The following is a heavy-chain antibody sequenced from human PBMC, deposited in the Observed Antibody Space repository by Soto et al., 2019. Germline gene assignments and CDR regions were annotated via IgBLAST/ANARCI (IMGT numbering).Heavy chain of an antibody. CDR2: ISYSGSA. Sequence: QVQLQESGPGLVKPSQTLSLTCTVSGGSISSGNYYWSWIRQPPGKGLEWIGFISYSGSAYYTPSLKNRVTISGDTSKNQFSLNLSFVTAADTAVYYCATMGTPATGLYYFDFWGQGTLFTVSS. D-gene: IGHD2-15*01. J-gene: IGHJ4*02. CDR1: GGSISSGNYY. CDR3: ATMGTPATGLYYFDF. V-gene: IGHV4-30-4*01.